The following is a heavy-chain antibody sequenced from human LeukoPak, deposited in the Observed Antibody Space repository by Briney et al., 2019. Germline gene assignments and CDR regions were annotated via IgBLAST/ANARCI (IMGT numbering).Heavy chain of an antibody. Sequence: GGSLRLSCAASGFTSSSYSMNWVRQAPGKGLEWVSSISSSSSYIYYADSVKGRFTISRDNAKNSLYLQMNSLRAEDTAVYYCARDLVGATNYWGQGTLVTVSS. CDR1: GFTSSSYS. J-gene: IGHJ4*02. V-gene: IGHV3-21*01. CDR2: ISSSSSYI. D-gene: IGHD1-26*01. CDR3: ARDLVGATNY.